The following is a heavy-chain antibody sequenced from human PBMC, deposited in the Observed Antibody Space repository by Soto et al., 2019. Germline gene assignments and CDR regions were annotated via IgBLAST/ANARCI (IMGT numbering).Heavy chain of an antibody. D-gene: IGHD3-22*01. J-gene: IGHJ4*02. CDR3: AVGPHYYDSTGGF. Sequence: EVQLVESGGGLVKPGGSLRLSCAASGFTFSSYSMNWVRQAPGKGLEWVSSISSSSSYIYYADSVKGRFTISRDNAKNSLYLQMNSLRAEDTAVYYCAVGPHYYDSTGGFWGQGTLVTVSS. CDR2: ISSSSSYI. V-gene: IGHV3-21*01. CDR1: GFTFSSYS.